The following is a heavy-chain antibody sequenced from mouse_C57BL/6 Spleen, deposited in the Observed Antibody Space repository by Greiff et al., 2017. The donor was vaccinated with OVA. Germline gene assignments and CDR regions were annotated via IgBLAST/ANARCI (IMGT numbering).Heavy chain of an antibody. CDR1: GYTFTSYW. D-gene: IGHD1-1*01. J-gene: IGHJ1*03. CDR3: ARSGDGSGYWYFDV. V-gene: IGHV1-64*01. Sequence: QVQLQQPGAELVKPGASVKLSCKASGYTFTSYWMHWVKQRPGQGLEWIGMIHPNSGSTKYNEKFKSKATLTVDKSSSKAYMQLSSLTSEDSAVDYCARSGDGSGYWYFDVWGTGTTVTVSS. CDR2: IHPNSGST.